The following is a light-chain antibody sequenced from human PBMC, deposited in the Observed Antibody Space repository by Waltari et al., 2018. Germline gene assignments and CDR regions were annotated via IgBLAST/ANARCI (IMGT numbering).Light chain of an antibody. CDR1: QRVSTN. J-gene: IGKJ2*01. CDR3: QQSYRTPPYT. CDR2: GAS. V-gene: IGKV3-15*01. Sequence: EIVMTQSPATLSLSPGERATLSCRASQRVSTNLAWYQQKPGQAPRLLIYGASTRATGIPARFSGSGSGTEFTLTISSLQSEDFAVYYCQQSYRTPPYTFGQGTKVEIK.